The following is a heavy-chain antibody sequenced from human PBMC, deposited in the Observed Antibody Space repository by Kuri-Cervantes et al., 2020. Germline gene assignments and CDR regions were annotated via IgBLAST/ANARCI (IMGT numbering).Heavy chain of an antibody. CDR1: GFTFSSYG. CDR2: IWYDGSNK. J-gene: IGHJ4*02. Sequence: GGSLRLSCAASGFTFSSYGTHWVRQAPGKGLEWVAVIWYDGSNKYYADSVKGRFTISRDNSKNTLYLQMNSLRAEDTAVYYCARETPGYSSSPYFDYWGQGTLVTVSS. V-gene: IGHV3-33*01. CDR3: ARETPGYSSSPYFDY. D-gene: IGHD6-13*01.